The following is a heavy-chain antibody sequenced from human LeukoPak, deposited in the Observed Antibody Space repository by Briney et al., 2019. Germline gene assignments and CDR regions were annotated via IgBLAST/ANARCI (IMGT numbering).Heavy chain of an antibody. CDR1: GVSISSSSYY. CDR3: ATHADTAMVPELCRFDP. Sequence: SETLSLTCTVSGVSISSSSYYWGWIRQPPGKGLEWIGSIYYSGSTYYNPSLKSRITISVDTSKNQFSLKMSSVTAADTAVYYCATHADTAMVPELCRFDPWGQGTLVTVSS. J-gene: IGHJ5*02. CDR2: IYYSGST. D-gene: IGHD5-18*01. V-gene: IGHV4-39*01.